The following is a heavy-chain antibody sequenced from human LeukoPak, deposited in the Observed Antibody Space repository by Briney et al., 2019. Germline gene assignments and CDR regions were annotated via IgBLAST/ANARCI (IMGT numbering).Heavy chain of an antibody. Sequence: SVKVSCKASGGTFTSSAISWVRQAHGQGLEWMGWIIPIFGTANYAQKFQGRVTITTDESTSTAYMELSSLRSEDTAVYYCARSAKGSGSYLGYWGQGTLVTVSS. CDR1: GGTFTSSA. D-gene: IGHD3-10*01. J-gene: IGHJ4*02. V-gene: IGHV1-69*05. CDR2: IIPIFGTA. CDR3: ARSAKGSGSYLGY.